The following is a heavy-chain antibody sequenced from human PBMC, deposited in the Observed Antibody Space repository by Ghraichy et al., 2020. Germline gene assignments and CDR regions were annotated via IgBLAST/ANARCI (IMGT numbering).Heavy chain of an antibody. CDR2: IYYSGST. Sequence: ETLSLTCTVSGGSISSYYWSWIRQPPGKGLEWIGYIYYSGSTNYNPSLKSRVTISVDTTKNQFSLKLSSVTAADTAVYYCARHYDILTATSNWFDPWGQGTLVTVSS. CDR1: GGSISSYY. CDR3: ARHYDILTATSNWFDP. J-gene: IGHJ5*02. D-gene: IGHD3-9*01. V-gene: IGHV4-59*01.